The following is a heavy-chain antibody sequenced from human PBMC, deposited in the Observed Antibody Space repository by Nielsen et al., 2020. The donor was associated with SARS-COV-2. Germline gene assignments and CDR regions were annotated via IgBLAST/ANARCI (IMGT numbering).Heavy chain of an antibody. CDR1: GGSISSGGYY. V-gene: IGHV4-31*03. J-gene: IGHJ4*02. CDR2: IYYSGST. D-gene: IGHD1-26*01. CDR3: ARGEGGANDY. Sequence: SETLSLTCTVSGGSISSGGYYWSWIRQHPGKGLEWIGYIYYSGSTYYSPSLKSRVTISVDTSKNQFSLKLSSVTAADTAVYYCARGEGGANDYWGQGTLVTVSS.